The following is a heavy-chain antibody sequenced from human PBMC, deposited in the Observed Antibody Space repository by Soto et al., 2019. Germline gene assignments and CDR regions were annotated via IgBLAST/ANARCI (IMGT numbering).Heavy chain of an antibody. V-gene: IGHV3-33*01. J-gene: IGHJ4*02. CDR2: ITNNGGSD. Sequence: QVQLVESGGDVVQPGRSLRLSCAASWFTFSDYGMHWVRQAPGKGLEWVAVITNNGGSDHYADSLKGRFTISRDNSKNTLYLQMNSLRAEDTAVYYCVRDDDQEANALDYWGQGTLVTVSS. CDR3: VRDDDQEANALDY. CDR1: WFTFSDYG. D-gene: IGHD2-2*01.